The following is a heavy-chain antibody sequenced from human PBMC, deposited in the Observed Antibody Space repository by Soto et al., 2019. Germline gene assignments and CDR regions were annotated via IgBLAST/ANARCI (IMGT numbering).Heavy chain of an antibody. CDR1: GFPFTNYW. D-gene: IGHD2-8*02. J-gene: IGHJ4*02. V-gene: IGHV3-74*01. Sequence: AGGTLRLSCAASGFPFTNYWMNWVRKTPGKGLMWVSRISPDGSDVGYADSVEGRLTVSTDNAKNNQYPQMHSLSAADTAMDYCACVCHIVPVAPRVFDRWGQGTLVTVSS. CDR2: ISPDGSDV. CDR3: ACVCHIVPVAPRVFDR.